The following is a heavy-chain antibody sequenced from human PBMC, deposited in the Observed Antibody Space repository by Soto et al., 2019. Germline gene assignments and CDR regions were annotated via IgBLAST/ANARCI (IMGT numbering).Heavy chain of an antibody. CDR1: GYSFTSYW. Sequence: SLKISCKGSGYSFTSYWIGWVSQMPGKGLEWMGIIYPGDSDTRYSPSFQGQVTISADKSISTAYLQWSSLKASDTAMYYCASSRRIAAAGTGFDYWGQGTLVTVSS. CDR3: ASSRRIAAAGTGFDY. CDR2: IYPGDSDT. D-gene: IGHD6-13*01. J-gene: IGHJ4*02. V-gene: IGHV5-51*01.